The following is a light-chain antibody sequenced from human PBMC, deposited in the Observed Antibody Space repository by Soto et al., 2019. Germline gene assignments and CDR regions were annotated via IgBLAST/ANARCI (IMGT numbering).Light chain of an antibody. Sequence: DIQMTQSPSSLSASVGDRVTITCRASQSISNYLNWYQQKPGKAPKLLIYAASSLQSGVPSRFSGRGSGTDFTLTISSLQPEDFATYYCQQSYSTLYTFGQGTKLEIK. CDR2: AAS. CDR3: QQSYSTLYT. J-gene: IGKJ2*01. CDR1: QSISNY. V-gene: IGKV1-39*01.